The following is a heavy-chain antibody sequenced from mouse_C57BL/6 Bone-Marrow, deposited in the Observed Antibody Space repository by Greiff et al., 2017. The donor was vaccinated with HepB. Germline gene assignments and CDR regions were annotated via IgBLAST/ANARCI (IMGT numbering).Heavy chain of an antibody. J-gene: IGHJ2*01. CDR3: ARVYYSNNY. Sequence: VKLMESGPELVKPGASVKLSCKASGYAFSSSWMNWVKQRPGKGLEWIGRIYPGDGDTNYNGKFKGKATLTADKSSSTAYMQRSSLTSEDSAVYVCARVYYSNNYWGQGTTLTVSS. D-gene: IGHD2-5*01. V-gene: IGHV1-82*01. CDR2: IYPGDGDT. CDR1: GYAFSSSW.